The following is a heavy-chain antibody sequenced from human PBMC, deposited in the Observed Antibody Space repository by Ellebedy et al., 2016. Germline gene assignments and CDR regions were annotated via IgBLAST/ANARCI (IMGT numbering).Heavy chain of an antibody. CDR2: ISGSGGST. CDR1: GFTFSSYA. J-gene: IGHJ4*02. CDR3: ARAPLGMATTGTFDY. Sequence: GESLKISXAASGFTFSSYAMSWVRQAPGKGLEWVSAISGSGGSTYYADSVKGRFTISRDNSKNTLYLQMNSLRAEDTAVYYCARAPLGMATTGTFDYWGQGTLVTVSS. V-gene: IGHV3-23*01. D-gene: IGHD5-24*01.